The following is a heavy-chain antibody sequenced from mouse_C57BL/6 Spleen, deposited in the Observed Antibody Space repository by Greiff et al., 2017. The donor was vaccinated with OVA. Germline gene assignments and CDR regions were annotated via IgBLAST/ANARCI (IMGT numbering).Heavy chain of an antibody. Sequence: QVQLQQSGTELVKPGASVKLSCKASGYTFTSYWMHWVKQRPGQGLEWIGNINPSNGGTNYNEKFKSKATLTVDKSSSTAYMQLSSLTSEDSAVYYCARKGREFYAMDYWGQGTSVTVSS. J-gene: IGHJ4*01. V-gene: IGHV1-53*01. CDR1: GYTFTSYW. CDR2: INPSNGGT. CDR3: ARKGREFYAMDY.